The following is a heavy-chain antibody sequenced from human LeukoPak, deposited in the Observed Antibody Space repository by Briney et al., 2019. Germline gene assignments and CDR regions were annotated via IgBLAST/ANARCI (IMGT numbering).Heavy chain of an antibody. CDR1: GFTFSSYD. CDR2: IGTAGDT. V-gene: IGHV3-13*01. J-gene: IGHJ4*02. Sequence: RSGGSLRLSCAASGFTFSSYDMHWVRQATGKGLEWVSAIGTAGDTYYPGSVKGRFTISRENAKNSLYLQMNSLRAGDTAVYYCARRAYSSGWYRVPAEYYFDYWGQGTLVTVSS. D-gene: IGHD6-19*01. CDR3: ARRAYSSGWYRVPAEYYFDY.